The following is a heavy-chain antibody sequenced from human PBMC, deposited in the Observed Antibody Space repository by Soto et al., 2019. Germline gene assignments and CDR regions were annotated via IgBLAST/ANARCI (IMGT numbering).Heavy chain of an antibody. D-gene: IGHD3-10*01. CDR1: GFTFSSYG. J-gene: IGHJ3*02. Sequence: QVQLVESGGGVVQPGRSLRLSCAASGFTFSSYGMHWVRQAPGKGLEWVAVISYDGSNKYYADSVKGRFIISRDNSKNTLYLQMNSLRAEDTAVYYCAKGVPREAGYYGSGSHAFDIWGQGTMVTVSS. V-gene: IGHV3-30*18. CDR3: AKGVPREAGYYGSGSHAFDI. CDR2: ISYDGSNK.